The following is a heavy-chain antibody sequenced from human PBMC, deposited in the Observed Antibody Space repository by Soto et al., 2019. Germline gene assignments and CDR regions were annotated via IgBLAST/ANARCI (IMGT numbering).Heavy chain of an antibody. CDR2: ISYDGSNK. Sequence: QVQLVESGGGVVQPGRSLRLSCAASGFTFSSYAMHWVRQAPGKGLEWVAVISYDGSNKYYADSVKGRFTISRDNSKNTXYXXMNSLRAEDTAVYYCARGIAGYSSGWNYYYYGMDVWGQGTTVTVSS. CDR3: ARGIAGYSSGWNYYYYGMDV. CDR1: GFTFSSYA. V-gene: IGHV3-30-3*01. D-gene: IGHD6-19*01. J-gene: IGHJ6*02.